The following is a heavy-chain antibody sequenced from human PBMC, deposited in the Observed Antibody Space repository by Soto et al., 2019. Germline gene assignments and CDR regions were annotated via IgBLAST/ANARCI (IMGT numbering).Heavy chain of an antibody. D-gene: IGHD2-15*01. CDR3: AKDLGYCSGGSCLFDY. J-gene: IGHJ4*02. Sequence: GGSLRLSCAASGFTFSSYAMSWVRQAPGKGLEWVSAISGSGGSTYYADSVKGRFTISSDNSKNTLYLQMNSLRAEDTAVYYCAKDLGYCSGGSCLFDYWGQGTLVTVSS. V-gene: IGHV3-23*01. CDR2: ISGSGGST. CDR1: GFTFSSYA.